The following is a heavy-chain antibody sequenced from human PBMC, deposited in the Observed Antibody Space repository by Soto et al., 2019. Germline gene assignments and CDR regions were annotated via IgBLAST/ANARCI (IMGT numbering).Heavy chain of an antibody. CDR2: ISGSGGRS. Sequence: EVQLLDSGGGLVQPGGSLRLSCAASGFTFSNYAMTWVRQGPGKGLEWVSGISGSGGRSYYADAVKGRFTISRDNSTKTLYLQINRRRAEYTAVYYCAKAYFVWSSEQPHDLAYWGQGPRVTVSS. V-gene: IGHV3-23*01. CDR1: GFTFSNYA. CDR3: AKAYFVWSSEQPHDLAY. J-gene: IGHJ4*02. D-gene: IGHD3-16*01.